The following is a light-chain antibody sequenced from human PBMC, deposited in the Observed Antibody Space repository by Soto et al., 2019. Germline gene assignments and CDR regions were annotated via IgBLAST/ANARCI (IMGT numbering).Light chain of an antibody. CDR3: ALFRGNGISV. Sequence: QTVVTQESSFSVSPGGTVTITCGLISGSVSTAHNPNWYQQTPGQAPRTLIYSTSTRSSGVPDRFSGSILGNKAALTITGAQADDESDYYCALFRGNGISVFGTGTKLTVL. CDR2: STS. V-gene: IGLV8-61*01. CDR1: SGSVSTAHN. J-gene: IGLJ1*01.